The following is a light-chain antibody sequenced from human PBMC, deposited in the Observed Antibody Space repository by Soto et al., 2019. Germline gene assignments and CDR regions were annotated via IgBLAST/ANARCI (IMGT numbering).Light chain of an antibody. J-gene: IGKJ2*01. Sequence: DIVMTQSPLSLPVTPGEPASISCRSSQSLLHSNGYNYLDWYLQKPGQSPQLLIYLGSNRASGVPDSVSGSGSGTDFTLKISRVEAEDVGVYYCMQALQTPDTFGQGTKLEIK. CDR3: MQALQTPDT. CDR1: QSLLHSNGYNY. V-gene: IGKV2-28*01. CDR2: LGS.